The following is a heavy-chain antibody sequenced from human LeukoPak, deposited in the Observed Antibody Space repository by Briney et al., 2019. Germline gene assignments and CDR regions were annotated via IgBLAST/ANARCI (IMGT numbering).Heavy chain of an antibody. CDR1: GGSISSSSYY. CDR3: TQTAY. Sequence: SETLSLTSTVSGGSISSSSYYWAWFRQHPGKGLEWTGSIYYSGTTYYNASLKSRVTISADTSKNQFSLKLTSVTAADTAVYYCTQTAYWGQGTLVTVSS. CDR2: IYYSGTT. J-gene: IGHJ4*02. D-gene: IGHD2-21*02. V-gene: IGHV4-39*01.